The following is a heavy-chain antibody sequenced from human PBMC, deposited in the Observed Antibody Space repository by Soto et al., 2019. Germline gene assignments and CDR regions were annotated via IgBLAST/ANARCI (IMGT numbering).Heavy chain of an antibody. J-gene: IGHJ6*02. CDR1: GFTFSSYW. V-gene: IGHV3-74*01. D-gene: IGHD3-3*01. CDR2: INSDGSST. CDR3: ARAGIDFLPSYYYYGMDV. Sequence: GGSLRLSCAASGFTFSSYWMHWVRQAPGKGLVWVSRINSDGSSTSYADSVKGRFTISRDNAKNTLYLQMNSLRAEDTAVYYCARAGIDFLPSYYYYGMDVWGQGTTVTVSS.